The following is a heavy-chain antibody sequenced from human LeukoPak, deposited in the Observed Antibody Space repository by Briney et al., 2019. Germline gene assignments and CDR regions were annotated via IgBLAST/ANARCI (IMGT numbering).Heavy chain of an antibody. CDR3: AKDAVDTAMQLDC. V-gene: IGHV3-21*04. CDR2: ISGSSYYI. CDR1: GGSISSYN. D-gene: IGHD5-18*01. J-gene: IGHJ4*02. Sequence: ETLSLTWTVSGGSISSYNWSWIRQPPGKGLEWVSSISGSSYYIYYADSVKGRFTISRDNAKNSLYLQMNSLRAEDTALYYCAKDAVDTAMQLDCWGQGTLVTVSS.